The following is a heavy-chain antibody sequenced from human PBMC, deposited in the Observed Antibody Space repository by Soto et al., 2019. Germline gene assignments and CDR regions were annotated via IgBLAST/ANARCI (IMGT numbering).Heavy chain of an antibody. CDR2: IYYSGST. CDR3: ARFIWFGSGNWFDP. J-gene: IGHJ5*02. CDR1: GGSISSGGYY. D-gene: IGHD3-10*01. Sequence: QVQLQESGPGLVKPSQTLSLTCTVSGGSISSGGYYWSWIRQHPGKGLEWIGYIYYSGSTYYNPSLKSRVTISVDTSKNQFPLKLSSVTAADTAVYYCARFIWFGSGNWFDPWGQGTLVTVSS. V-gene: IGHV4-31*03.